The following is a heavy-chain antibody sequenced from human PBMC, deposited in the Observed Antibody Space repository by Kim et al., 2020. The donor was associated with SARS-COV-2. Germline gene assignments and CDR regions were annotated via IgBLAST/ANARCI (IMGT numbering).Heavy chain of an antibody. CDR2: ISAYNGNT. CDR3: ARDNYYDSSVGLRGYYYYGMDV. CDR1: GYTFTSYG. J-gene: IGHJ6*02. D-gene: IGHD3-22*01. V-gene: IGHV1-18*01. Sequence: ASVKVSCKASGYTFTSYGISWVRQAPGQGLEWMGWISAYNGNTNYAQKLQGRVTMTTDTSTSTAYMELRSLRSDDTAVYYCARDNYYDSSVGLRGYYYYGMDVWGQGTTVTVSS.